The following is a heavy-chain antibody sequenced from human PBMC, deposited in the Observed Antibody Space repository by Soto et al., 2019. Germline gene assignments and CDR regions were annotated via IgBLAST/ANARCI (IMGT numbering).Heavy chain of an antibody. J-gene: IGHJ4*02. V-gene: IGHV3-11*03. Sequence: GGALRLSCAASGFSFSDYYMSWIRQAPGKGLEWVSYISTTSGFTKYADSVKGRFTISRDNAKNSLYLQMNSLRAEDTAVYYCARSHLYYDSSGYPDYWGQGTLVTVSS. CDR1: GFSFSDYY. CDR2: ISTTSGFT. CDR3: ARSHLYYDSSGYPDY. D-gene: IGHD3-22*01.